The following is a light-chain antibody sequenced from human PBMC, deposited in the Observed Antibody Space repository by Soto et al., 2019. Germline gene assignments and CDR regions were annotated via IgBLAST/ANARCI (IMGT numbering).Light chain of an antibody. J-gene: IGKJ2*01. CDR2: RTS. CDR3: QEYSRYPYT. CDR1: QSFSTW. Sequence: DIQMTQSPSTLSVSVGDRVTITCRASQSFSTWLAWYQQKPGKAPKLLIYRTSSLKNGVPSRFSGSGSGTEFTLTITSLQPHDFATYYCQEYSRYPYTFGQGTKLEI. V-gene: IGKV1-5*03.